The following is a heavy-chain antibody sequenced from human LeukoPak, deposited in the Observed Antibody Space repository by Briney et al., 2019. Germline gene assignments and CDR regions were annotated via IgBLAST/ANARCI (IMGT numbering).Heavy chain of an antibody. D-gene: IGHD3-10*01. Sequence: PGGSLRLSCAASGFTFSSFEMRWVRQAPGTGLEWISYISSSGSTMYYADSVKGHFTTSRDNVKNSLYLQMNSLRAEDTAVYYCARGMRLVRGLMFDYWGQGTLVTVSS. J-gene: IGHJ4*02. V-gene: IGHV3-48*03. CDR3: ARGMRLVRGLMFDY. CDR1: GFTFSSFE. CDR2: ISSSGSTM.